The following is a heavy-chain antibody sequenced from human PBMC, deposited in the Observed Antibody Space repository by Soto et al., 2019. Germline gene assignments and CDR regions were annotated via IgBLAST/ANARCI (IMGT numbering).Heavy chain of an antibody. J-gene: IGHJ5*01. D-gene: IGHD3-10*01. CDR2: IIPILGIA. V-gene: IGHV1-69*02. CDR3: AICPNIRPPGKSTVS. Sequence: ASVNVSCKASGGTFSSYTISWVRQAPGQGLEWMGRIIPILGIANYAQKFQGRVTITADKSTSTAYMELSSLRSEDTAVYYCAICPNIRPPGKSTVSWCQRPLLTGFS. CDR1: GGTFSSYT.